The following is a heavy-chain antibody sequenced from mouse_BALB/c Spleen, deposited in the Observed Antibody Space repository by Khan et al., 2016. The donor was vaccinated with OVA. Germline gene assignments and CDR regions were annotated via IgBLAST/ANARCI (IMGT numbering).Heavy chain of an antibody. CDR3: ARNRDGGSYWYFDV. J-gene: IGHJ1*01. D-gene: IGHD3-3*01. Sequence: VQLKQSGPGLVAPSQSLSITCTVSGFSLSRYSVNWVRQPPGKGLEWLGIMWSGGSTDSNSALKSRLSISKDNSKSQVFLKMNSLQTDDTAMYYCARNRDGGSYWYFDVWGAGTTVTVSS. CDR2: MWSGGST. V-gene: IGHV2-6-4*01. CDR1: GFSLSRYS.